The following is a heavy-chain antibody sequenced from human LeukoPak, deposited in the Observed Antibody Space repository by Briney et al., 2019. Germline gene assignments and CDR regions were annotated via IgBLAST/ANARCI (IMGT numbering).Heavy chain of an antibody. D-gene: IGHD5-18*01. CDR1: GGTFSSYA. Sequence: GASVKVSCKASGGTFSSYAISLVRQAPGQGLEWMGRIIPILGIANYAQKFQGRVTITADKSTSTAYMELSSLRSEDTAVYYCARDLDTAMVRYYYGMDVWGQGTTVTASS. CDR3: ARDLDTAMVRYYYGMDV. J-gene: IGHJ6*02. V-gene: IGHV1-69*04. CDR2: IIPILGIA.